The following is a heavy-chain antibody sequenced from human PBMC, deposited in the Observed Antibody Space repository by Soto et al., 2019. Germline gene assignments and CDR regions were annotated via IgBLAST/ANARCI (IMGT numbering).Heavy chain of an antibody. CDR2: ISSNGGST. D-gene: IGHD2-21*02. Sequence: GGSLRLSCSASGFTFSSYAMHWVRRAPGKGLEYVSAISSNGGSTYYADSVKGRFTISRDNSKNTLYLQMSSLRAEDTAVYYCVKDSVVVVTGDDAFDIWGQGTMVTVSS. J-gene: IGHJ3*02. CDR3: VKDSVVVVTGDDAFDI. CDR1: GFTFSSYA. V-gene: IGHV3-64D*06.